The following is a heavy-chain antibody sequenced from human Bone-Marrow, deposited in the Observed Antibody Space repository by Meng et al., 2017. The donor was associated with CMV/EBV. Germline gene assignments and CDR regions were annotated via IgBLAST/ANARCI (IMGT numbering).Heavy chain of an antibody. D-gene: IGHD1-1*01. J-gene: IGHJ4*02. CDR3: ARGTRGGANWFVDY. CDR2: IKHSGST. V-gene: IGHV4-34*01. CDR1: GGSFSGYY. Sequence: SETLSLTCAVYGGSFSGYYWSWIRQPPGKGLEWIGEIKHSGSTNYNPSLKSRVTISVDTSKNQFSLKLSSVTAADTAVYYCARGTRGGANWFVDYWGQGTLVTVSS.